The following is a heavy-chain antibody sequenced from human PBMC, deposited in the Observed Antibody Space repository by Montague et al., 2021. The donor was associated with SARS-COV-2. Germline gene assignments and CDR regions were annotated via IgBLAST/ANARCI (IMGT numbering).Heavy chain of an antibody. CDR2: INHSGST. V-gene: IGHV4-34*01. CDR3: ASLTLGYCSSTSCYSDWFDP. J-gene: IGHJ5*02. Sequence: SETLSLTCAVYGGSFSGYYWSWIRQPPGGGLEWIGEINHSGSTNYNPSLKSRVIISVDTSKNQFSLKLSSVTAADTAVYYCASLTLGYCSSTSCYSDWFDPWGQGTLVTVSS. CDR1: GGSFSGYY. D-gene: IGHD2-2*02.